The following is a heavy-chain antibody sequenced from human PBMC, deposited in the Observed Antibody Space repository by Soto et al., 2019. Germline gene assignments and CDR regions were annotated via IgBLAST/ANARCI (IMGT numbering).Heavy chain of an antibody. CDR1: XXXXVNHG. V-gene: IGHV1-18*01. J-gene: IGHJ4*02. CDR3: AREGKSGYSTRGDY. Sequence: QVQLVQSGAEVKEPGASVKVSCRASXXXXVNHGISWVRQAPGRGLEWMGWISASNGYTNYAQRLQGRVSMTRDTSTSTAYMELRSLRSDDTAVYYCAREGKSGYSTRGDYWGQGTLLTVSS. CDR2: ISASNGYT. D-gene: IGHD3-3*01.